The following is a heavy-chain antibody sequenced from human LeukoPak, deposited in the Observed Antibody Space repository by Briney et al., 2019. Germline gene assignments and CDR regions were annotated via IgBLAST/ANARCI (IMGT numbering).Heavy chain of an antibody. CDR2: MNPNSGDT. CDR1: RYTFTSYD. Sequence: ASVKVSCKASRYTFTSYDINWVRQAPGQGLEWMGWMNPNSGDTGYPQKFQGRVTMTRDTSITTAYMELSSLRSEDTAVYYCARSGFGSGISFDLWGQGTLVTVSS. CDR3: ARSGFGSGISFDL. V-gene: IGHV1-8*01. J-gene: IGHJ5*02. D-gene: IGHD3-10*01.